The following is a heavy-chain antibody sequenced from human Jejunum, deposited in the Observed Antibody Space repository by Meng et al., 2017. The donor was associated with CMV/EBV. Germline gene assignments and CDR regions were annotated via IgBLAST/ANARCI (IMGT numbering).Heavy chain of an antibody. Sequence: TFNSYAMTWVRPAPGKGLEWGSVISRSGGDTNYADSVKGRFTISRDNSKNTLYLEMSSLRAEDTAIYYCAKESGQYQMLSYYGLDVWGQGTTVTVSS. CDR3: AKESGQYQMLSYYGLDV. V-gene: IGHV3-23*01. D-gene: IGHD2-2*01. CDR1: TFNSYA. CDR2: ISRSGGDT. J-gene: IGHJ6*02.